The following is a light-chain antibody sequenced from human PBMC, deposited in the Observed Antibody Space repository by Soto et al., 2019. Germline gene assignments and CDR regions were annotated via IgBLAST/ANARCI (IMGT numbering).Light chain of an antibody. CDR1: QSLKNRDGNIH. CDR2: KVC. V-gene: IGKV2-30*01. CDR3: MQGSNWPLT. J-gene: IGKJ4*01. Sequence: DVVMTQSPLSLPVTLGQTASISCRSSQSLKNRDGNIHLNWFQQRQGQSTRRLIYKVCNRDSGVSDRVGGRCSDHDFTLKSSRVEADDVAVYYCMQGSNWPLTFGGGTKVEIK.